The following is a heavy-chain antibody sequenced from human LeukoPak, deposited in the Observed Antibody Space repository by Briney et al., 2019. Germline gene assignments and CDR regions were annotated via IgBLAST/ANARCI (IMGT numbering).Heavy chain of an antibody. CDR2: IVASSGST. J-gene: IGHJ4*02. Sequence: GGSLRLSCAASGFSISNSAMSWVRQAPGKGLEGVSLIVASSGSTFYADSVKDRFTISRDSSKNTVYLQMNRLSAEDTVVYYCAKGSFGELLLEHFDYWGQGTLVTVSS. CDR1: GFSISNSA. CDR3: AKGSFGELLLEHFDY. D-gene: IGHD3-10*01. V-gene: IGHV3-23*01.